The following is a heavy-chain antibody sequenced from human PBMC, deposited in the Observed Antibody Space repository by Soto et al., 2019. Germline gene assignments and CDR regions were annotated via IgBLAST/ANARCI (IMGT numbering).Heavy chain of an antibody. D-gene: IGHD3-16*02. CDR2: ISSTGLYK. V-gene: IGHV3-23*01. CDR1: GFSCTTDG. Sequence: PGGSLRLSCAASGFSCTTDGMSWVRQAQGQGLEWVSDISSTGLYKYLADAVKGRFTIFRDDSKNTLYLQMNSLTVDDTAVYFWTRSCFFEKNWFDPWGQGTLVTVSS. J-gene: IGHJ5*02. CDR3: TRSCFFEKNWFDP.